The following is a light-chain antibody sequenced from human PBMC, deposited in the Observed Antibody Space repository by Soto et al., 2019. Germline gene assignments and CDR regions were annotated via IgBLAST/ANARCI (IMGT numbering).Light chain of an antibody. J-gene: IGKJ1*01. CDR2: AAS. CDR3: QQYYSYPHT. V-gene: IGKV1-8*01. Sequence: AIRMTQSPSSFSASTGDRVTITCRASQGISSYLAWYQQKPGKAPKLLIYAASTLQSGVPSRLSGSGSGTDFTLTISCLQSEDFATYYCQQYYSYPHTFGQGTKVEI. CDR1: QGISSY.